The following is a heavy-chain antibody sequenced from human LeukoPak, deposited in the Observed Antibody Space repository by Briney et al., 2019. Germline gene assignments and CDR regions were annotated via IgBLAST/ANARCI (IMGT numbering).Heavy chain of an antibody. CDR1: GFTVTSNY. CDR2: IYTGGTT. V-gene: IGHV3-66*01. CDR3: ARAVDIVATTPFDI. J-gene: IGHJ3*02. Sequence: PGGSLRLSCAASGFTVTSNYMTWVRQAPGKGLEGVSVIYTGGTTYYADSVKGRFTISRDNSKNTVYLDMNSLRAEDTAVYYCARAVDIVATTPFDIWGQGTMVTVSS. D-gene: IGHD5-12*01.